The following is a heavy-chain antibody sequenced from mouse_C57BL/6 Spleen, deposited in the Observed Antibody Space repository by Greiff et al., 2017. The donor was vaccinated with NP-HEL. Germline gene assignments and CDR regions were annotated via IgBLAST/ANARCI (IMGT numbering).Heavy chain of an antibody. V-gene: IGHV5-15*01. J-gene: IGHJ4*01. CDR1: GFTFSDYG. Sequence: EVKLMESGGGLVQPGGSLKLSCAASGFTFSDYGMAWVRQAPRKGPEWVAFISNLAYSIYYADTVTGRFTISRENAKNTLYLEMSSLRSEDTAMYYCARTGTPYYAMDYWGQGTSVTVSS. CDR3: ARTGTPYYAMDY. CDR2: ISNLAYSI. D-gene: IGHD4-1*01.